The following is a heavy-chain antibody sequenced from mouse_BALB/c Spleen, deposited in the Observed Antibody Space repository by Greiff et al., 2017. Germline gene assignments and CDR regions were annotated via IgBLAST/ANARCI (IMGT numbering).Heavy chain of an antibody. J-gene: IGHJ2*01. CDR2: IYPGNSDT. V-gene: IGHV1-5*01. Sequence: VQLKQSGTVLARPGASVKMSCKASGYSFTSYWMHWVKQRPGQGLEWIGAIYPGNSDTSYNQKFKGKAKLTAVTSASTAYMELSSLTNEDSAVYYCTRHTGGVYYFDYWGQGTTLTVSS. D-gene: IGHD4-1*01. CDR1: GYSFTSYW. CDR3: TRHTGGVYYFDY.